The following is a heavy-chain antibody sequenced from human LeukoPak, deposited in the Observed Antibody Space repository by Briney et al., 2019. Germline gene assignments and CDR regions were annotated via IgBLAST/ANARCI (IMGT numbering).Heavy chain of an antibody. Sequence: PSETLSLTCAVYGGSFSGYYWSWIRQPPGKGLEWIGEINHSGSTNYNPSLKSRVTISVDTSKNQFSLKLSSVTAADTAVYYCARIVGDILTGYLPPYYYYGMDVWGQGTTVTVSS. CDR1: GGSFSGYY. CDR2: INHSGST. D-gene: IGHD3-9*01. J-gene: IGHJ6*02. CDR3: ARIVGDILTGYLPPYYYYGMDV. V-gene: IGHV4-34*01.